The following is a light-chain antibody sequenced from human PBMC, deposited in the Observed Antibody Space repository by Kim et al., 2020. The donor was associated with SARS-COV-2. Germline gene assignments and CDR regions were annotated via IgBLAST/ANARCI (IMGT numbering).Light chain of an antibody. CDR1: SEPRSYA. V-gene: IGLV4-69*01. CDR2: LNSDGSH. Sequence: VKLTCTPSSEPRSYAITWHQQQTEKGRRYLMKLNSDGSHSKGDGIPDRFSGSSSGAERYLTISSLQSEDEADYYCQTWGTGIWVFGGGTQLTVL. J-gene: IGLJ3*02. CDR3: QTWGTGIWV.